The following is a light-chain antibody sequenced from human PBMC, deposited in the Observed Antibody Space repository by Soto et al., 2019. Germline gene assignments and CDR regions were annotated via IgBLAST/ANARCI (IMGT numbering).Light chain of an antibody. Sequence: DILMTQSPSTLSGSVGDRVTITCRASQTISSWLAWYQQKPGKAPKLLIYGASTRATGIPARFSGSGSGTEFTLTISSLQSEDFAVYYCQQYNKWPPETFGPGTKVDIK. CDR3: QQYNKWPPET. CDR1: QTISSW. V-gene: IGKV1-5*01. J-gene: IGKJ3*01. CDR2: GAS.